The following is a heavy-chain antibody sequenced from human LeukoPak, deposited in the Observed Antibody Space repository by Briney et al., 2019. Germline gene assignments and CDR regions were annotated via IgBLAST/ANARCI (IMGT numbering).Heavy chain of an antibody. J-gene: IGHJ4*01. CDR2: IIPIFGSA. CDR1: GGNFNNYA. CDR3: ARDLDGSAGDY. D-gene: IGHD1-26*01. Sequence: SVKVSCKASGGNFNNYAVSWVRQAPGQGLEWMGGIIPIFGSANYAQKFQGRVTITADESTTTVYMELSSLRSEDTAVYYCARDLDGSAGDYWGHGTLVTVSS. V-gene: IGHV1-69*13.